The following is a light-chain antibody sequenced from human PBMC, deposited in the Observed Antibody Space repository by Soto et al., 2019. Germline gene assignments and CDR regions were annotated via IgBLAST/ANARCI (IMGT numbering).Light chain of an antibody. Sequence: EIVMTQSRATLSVSPGERATLSCRASQSVSSNLAWFQQKPGQAPRLLIYGASTRDTGISARFSGSGSGTEFTLTIRSLQSGDFAVYHCQQYNKWPPTFGQGTKV. J-gene: IGKJ1*01. V-gene: IGKV3-15*01. CDR2: GAS. CDR3: QQYNKWPPT. CDR1: QSVSSN.